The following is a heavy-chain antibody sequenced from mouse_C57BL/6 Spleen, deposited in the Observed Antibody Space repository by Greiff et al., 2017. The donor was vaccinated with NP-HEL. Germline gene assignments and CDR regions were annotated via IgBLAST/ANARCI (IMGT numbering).Heavy chain of an antibody. Sequence: EVQLQESGGGLVKPGGSLKLSCAASGFTFSSYAMSWVRQTPAKRLEWVAPISDGGSYTYYPDNVQGRFTISRDNANNNLYLHMSHLKSEGTAMYCCGGAWYRYDRDWYFDVWGTGTTVTVSS. V-gene: IGHV5-4*01. J-gene: IGHJ1*03. D-gene: IGHD2-14*01. CDR1: GFTFSSYA. CDR2: ISDGGSYT. CDR3: GGAWYRYDRDWYFDV.